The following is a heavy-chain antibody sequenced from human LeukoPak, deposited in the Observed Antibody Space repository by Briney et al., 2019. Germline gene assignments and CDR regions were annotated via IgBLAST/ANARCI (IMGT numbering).Heavy chain of an antibody. CDR3: AGDRGAHNDAFDI. Sequence: EASVKVSCKASGGTFSSYAISWVRQAPGQGLEWMGGIIPIFGTANYAQKFQGRVTITADKSTSTAYMELSSLRSEDTAVYYCAGDRGAHNDAFDIWGQGTMVTVSS. V-gene: IGHV1-69*06. CDR1: GGTFSSYA. CDR2: IIPIFGTA. D-gene: IGHD1-26*01. J-gene: IGHJ3*02.